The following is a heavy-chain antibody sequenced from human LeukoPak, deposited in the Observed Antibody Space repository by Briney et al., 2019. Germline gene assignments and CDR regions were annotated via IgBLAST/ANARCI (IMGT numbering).Heavy chain of an antibody. CDR3: TTDGYDYGYYFDQ. V-gene: IGHV3-15*01. CDR2: IKSKADGGTT. CDR1: GFTFSNYA. D-gene: IGHD3-3*01. J-gene: IGHJ4*02. Sequence: PGGSLRLSCAASGFTFSNYAMSWVRQAPGKGLEWVGRIKSKADGGTTDYAAPVKGRSTISRDDSKTTLYLQMNSLKTEDTAVYYCTTDGYDYGYYFDQWGQGTLVTVSS.